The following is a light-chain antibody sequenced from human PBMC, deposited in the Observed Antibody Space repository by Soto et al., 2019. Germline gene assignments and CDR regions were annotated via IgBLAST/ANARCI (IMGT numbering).Light chain of an antibody. CDR2: EVV. CDR3: CSYASSITGV. Sequence: QSALTQPASVSGSPGQSITISCTGNSSDIGGYNYVSWYQQHPGKAPKLMIYEVVNRPSGVSNRFSGSTSGNTASLTISGLPAEDDADYYCCSYASSITGVFGGGTQLTVL. V-gene: IGLV2-14*01. J-gene: IGLJ7*01. CDR1: SSDIGGYNY.